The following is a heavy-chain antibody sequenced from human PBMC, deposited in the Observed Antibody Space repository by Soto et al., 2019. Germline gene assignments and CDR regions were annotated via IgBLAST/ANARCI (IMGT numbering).Heavy chain of an antibody. CDR1: GGTFSSYA. CDR3: ARARGDNWNDDYYYGMDV. CDR2: IIPIFGTA. Sequence: SVKVSCKASGGTFSSYAISWVRQAPGQGLEWMGGIIPIFGTANYAQKFQGRVTITADESTSTAYMALSSLRSEDTAVYYCARARGDNWNDDYYYGMDVWGQGTTVTVSS. J-gene: IGHJ6*02. D-gene: IGHD1-20*01. V-gene: IGHV1-69*13.